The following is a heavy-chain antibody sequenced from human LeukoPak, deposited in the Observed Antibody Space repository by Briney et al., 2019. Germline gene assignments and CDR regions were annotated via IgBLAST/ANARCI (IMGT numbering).Heavy chain of an antibody. D-gene: IGHD6-13*01. Sequence: SETLSLTCDVYGGSFSGYYWSWIRQPPGKELEWIGEINHSGSTNYNPSLKSRVTISVDTSKNQFSLKLSSVTAADTAVYYCARACGIAEGDYWGQGTLVTVSS. CDR2: INHSGST. J-gene: IGHJ4*02. CDR3: ARACGIAEGDY. V-gene: IGHV4-34*01. CDR1: GGSFSGYY.